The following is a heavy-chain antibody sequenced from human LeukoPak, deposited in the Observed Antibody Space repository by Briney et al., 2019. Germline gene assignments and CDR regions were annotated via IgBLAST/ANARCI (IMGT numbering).Heavy chain of an antibody. D-gene: IGHD2-8*01. V-gene: IGHV3-23*01. CDR3: AKDLAGCSDS. CDR2: ITGSGGST. J-gene: IGHJ4*02. CDR1: GFHLSSFP. Sequence: PGGALRLSCGAPGFHLSSFPLTWVRLAPGKGVEWVSTITGSGGSTYYAESVKGRFTISRDNSKNTLYLQMNSLGGEDTALYYCAKDLAGCSDSWGQGTLVTVSS.